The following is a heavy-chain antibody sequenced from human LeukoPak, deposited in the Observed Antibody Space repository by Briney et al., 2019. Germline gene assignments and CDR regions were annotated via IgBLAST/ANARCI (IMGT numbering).Heavy chain of an antibody. V-gene: IGHV3-23*01. D-gene: IGHD3-16*01. J-gene: IGHJ4*02. Sequence: GGSLRLSCTASEFTFSNYGVTWVRQAPGKGLEWVSLMTSGGDTYYADSVKGRFTISRDNSKNTLYLQMNSLRAEDTAVYWGWSLGVDFWGQGTLATVSS. CDR2: MTSGGDT. CDR3: WSLGVDF. CDR1: EFTFSNYG.